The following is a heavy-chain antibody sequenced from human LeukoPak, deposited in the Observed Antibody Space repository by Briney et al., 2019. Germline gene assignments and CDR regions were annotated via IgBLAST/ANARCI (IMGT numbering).Heavy chain of an antibody. Sequence: PSGTLSLTCAVSGGSISSSNWWSWVRQPPGKGLEWIGEIYHSGSTNYNPSLKSRVTISVDKSKNQFSLKLSSVTAADTAMYYCARQGYADFSSRPFDYWGQGTLVTVSS. CDR1: GGSISSSNW. CDR3: ARQGYADFSSRPFDY. CDR2: IYHSGST. D-gene: IGHD4-17*01. V-gene: IGHV4-4*02. J-gene: IGHJ4*02.